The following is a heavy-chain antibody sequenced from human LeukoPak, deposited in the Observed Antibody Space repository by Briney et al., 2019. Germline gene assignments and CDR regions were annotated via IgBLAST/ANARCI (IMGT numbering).Heavy chain of an antibody. J-gene: IGHJ3*02. CDR3: ASSTDYGDHGWGASAFDI. D-gene: IGHD4-17*01. Sequence: AGGSLRLSCAASGFTFSSYSMNWVRQAPGKGLEWVSSISSSSSYIYYADSVKGRFTISRDDAKNSLYLQMNSLRAEDTAVYYCASSTDYGDHGWGASAFDIWGQGTMVTVSS. CDR1: GFTFSSYS. CDR2: ISSSSSYI. V-gene: IGHV3-21*01.